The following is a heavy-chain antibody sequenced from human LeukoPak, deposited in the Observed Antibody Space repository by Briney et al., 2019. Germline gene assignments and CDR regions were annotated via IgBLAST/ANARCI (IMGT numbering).Heavy chain of an antibody. Sequence: VASVKVSCMASGYTFTSYGISWVRQAPGQGLEWMGWISAYNGNTNYAQKLQGRVTMTTDTSTSTAYMELRSLRSDDTAVYYCASLGEQWLEGLNAFDIWGQGTMVTVSS. D-gene: IGHD6-19*01. V-gene: IGHV1-18*01. CDR2: ISAYNGNT. CDR1: GYTFTSYG. CDR3: ASLGEQWLEGLNAFDI. J-gene: IGHJ3*02.